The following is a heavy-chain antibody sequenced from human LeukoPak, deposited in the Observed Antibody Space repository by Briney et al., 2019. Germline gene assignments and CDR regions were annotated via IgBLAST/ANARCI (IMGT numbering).Heavy chain of an antibody. CDR2: IYYSGST. CDR3: ARGDYGDYGDYYYGMDV. V-gene: IGHV4-31*03. J-gene: IGHJ6*02. Sequence: SETLSLTCTVSGGSISSGGYYWSWIRQHPGKGLEWIGYIYYSGSTYYNPSLKSRVTISVDTSKNQFSLKLSSVTAADTAVYYCARGDYGDYGDYYYGMDVWGQGTTVTVSS. D-gene: IGHD4-17*01. CDR1: GGSISSGGYY.